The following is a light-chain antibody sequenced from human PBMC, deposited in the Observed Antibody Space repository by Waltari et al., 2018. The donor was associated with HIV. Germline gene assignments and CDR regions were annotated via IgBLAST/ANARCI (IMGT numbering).Light chain of an antibody. V-gene: IGLV1-47*01. CDR2: SNN. J-gene: IGLJ1*01. CDR1: SSNIGRNY. Sequence: QSVLTQPPPAPGTPGQRVTISCSGSSSNIGRNYVYWYQPLPGTAPKLRIYSNNQRPSGVPDRFSGSKSGTSASLAISGLRSEDEADYYCAAWNDNLSGYVFGGGTKVTV. CDR3: AAWNDNLSGYV.